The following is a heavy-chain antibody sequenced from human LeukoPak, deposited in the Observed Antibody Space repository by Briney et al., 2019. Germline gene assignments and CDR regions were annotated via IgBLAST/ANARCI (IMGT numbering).Heavy chain of an antibody. J-gene: IGHJ2*01. V-gene: IGHV3-74*01. D-gene: IGHD3-16*02. CDR1: GFTFSSYW. Sequence: GGSLRLSCAASGFTFSSYWMHWVRQAPGKGLVGVSRINDDGRSTNYADSVKGRFTISRDNAKNTLYLQMNTLRAEDTAVYFCAREEHYRRYFALWGRGTLVTVSS. CDR3: AREEHYRRYFAL. CDR2: INDDGRST.